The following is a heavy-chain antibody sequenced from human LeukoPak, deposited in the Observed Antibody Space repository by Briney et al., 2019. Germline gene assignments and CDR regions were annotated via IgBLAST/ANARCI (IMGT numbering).Heavy chain of an antibody. V-gene: IGHV4-4*07. Sequence: SSETLSLTCTVSGGSISSYYWSWIRQPAGKGLEWIGRIYTSGSTTYNPSLKSRATMSADTSKNQLSLKLSSVTAADTAVYYCARDYYDSSGYPFCDYWGQGTLVTVSS. D-gene: IGHD3-22*01. CDR1: GGSISSYY. J-gene: IGHJ4*02. CDR3: ARDYYDSSGYPFCDY. CDR2: IYTSGST.